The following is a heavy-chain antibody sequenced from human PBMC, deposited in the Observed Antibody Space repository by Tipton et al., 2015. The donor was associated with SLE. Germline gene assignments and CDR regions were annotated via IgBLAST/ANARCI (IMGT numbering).Heavy chain of an antibody. D-gene: IGHD2-21*01. V-gene: IGHV4-39*07. CDR2: IYYSGST. CDR1: GGSISSSSYY. J-gene: IGHJ5*02. CDR3: ARAKSAMGSYDT. Sequence: TLSLTCTVSGGSISSSSYYWGWIRQPPGKGLEWIGSIYYSGSTYYNPSLKSRVTISVDTSKNQFSLKLSSVTDADTAIYFCARAKSAMGSYDTWGQGAQVTVSS.